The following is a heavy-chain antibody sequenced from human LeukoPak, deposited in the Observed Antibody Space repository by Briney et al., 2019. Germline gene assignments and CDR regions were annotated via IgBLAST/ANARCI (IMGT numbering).Heavy chain of an antibody. J-gene: IGHJ4*02. Sequence: SETLSLTCTVSGGSIRSSSYYWGWIRQPPGKGLEWIGSIYYSGSTYYNPSLKSRVTISVDTSKNQFSLKLSSVTAADTAVYYCARADGAYSSSAYWGQGTLVTVSS. CDR2: IYYSGST. CDR3: ARADGAYSSSAY. D-gene: IGHD6-6*01. V-gene: IGHV4-39*07. CDR1: GGSIRSSSYY.